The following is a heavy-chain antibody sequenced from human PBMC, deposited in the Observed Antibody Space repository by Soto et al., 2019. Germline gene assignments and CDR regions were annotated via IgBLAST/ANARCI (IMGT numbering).Heavy chain of an antibody. V-gene: IGHV4-39*01. J-gene: IGHJ5*02. D-gene: IGHD1-1*01. CDR3: AATTMPTVGIWFDP. Sequence: PSETLSLTCSVSGGSITSSGYYWGWIRQPPGKGLEWIGTLSYSGTTNYNPSLRSRLIISADTSKNRFSLRLTSVTAADSFMYYCAATTMPTVGIWFDPWGQGILVTVSS. CDR2: LSYSGTT. CDR1: GGSITSSGYY.